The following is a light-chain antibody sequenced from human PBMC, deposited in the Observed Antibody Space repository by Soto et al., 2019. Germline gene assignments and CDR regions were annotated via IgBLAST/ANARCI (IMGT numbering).Light chain of an antibody. V-gene: IGKV3-15*01. Sequence: EIVMTQSPATLSVSPGERVTLSCRASQNIISNLAWCQQKPGQAPRLLIHGATTRATGIPARFSGSGSGTEFTLTISSLQSEDFAVYYCQQYNNWPLTFGGGTKVDIK. CDR1: QNIISN. J-gene: IGKJ4*01. CDR3: QQYNNWPLT. CDR2: GAT.